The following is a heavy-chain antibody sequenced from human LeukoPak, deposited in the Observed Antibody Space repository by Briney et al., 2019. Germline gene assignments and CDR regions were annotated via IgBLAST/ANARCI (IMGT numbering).Heavy chain of an antibody. D-gene: IGHD1-1*01. Sequence: SETLSLTCTVSGDSISSSYWSWIRQSPGKGLEWIGYIYYTGSTNYNPSLKSRVTISLDTSKNQFSLRLSSVTAADTAVYYCARDWKGGSLAYWGQGTLVTVSS. CDR3: ARDWKGGSLAY. CDR2: IYYTGST. V-gene: IGHV4-59*01. J-gene: IGHJ4*02. CDR1: GDSISSSY.